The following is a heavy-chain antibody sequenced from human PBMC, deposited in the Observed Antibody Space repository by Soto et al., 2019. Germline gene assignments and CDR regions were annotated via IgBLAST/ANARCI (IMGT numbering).Heavy chain of an antibody. CDR3: ARWIRSLNYDY. D-gene: IGHD2-2*03. CDR2: IHHDGSNT. J-gene: IGHJ4*02. CDR1: GFTFSTYG. Sequence: QVQLVESGGGVVQPGTSLRLSCAASGFTFSTYGMHWVRQAPGKGLEWVASIHHDGSNTYYAGTAKGRFTVSKDNSKNTLFLQMDSLRVGDTAVYFCARWIRSLNYDYWGQGTLLIVSS. V-gene: IGHV3-33*01.